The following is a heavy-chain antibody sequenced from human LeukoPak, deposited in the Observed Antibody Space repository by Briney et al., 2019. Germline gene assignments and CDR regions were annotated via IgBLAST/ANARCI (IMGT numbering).Heavy chain of an antibody. D-gene: IGHD2-15*01. J-gene: IGHJ3*02. V-gene: IGHV3-23*01. Sequence: PGGSLRLSCAASGFTFSSHGMSWVRQAPGRGLECVSGIVGGAGGTYYADSVKGRFTISRDNSKNTLYLQMNSLRAEDTAVYYCARESWSQDAFDIWGQGTMVTVSS. CDR1: GFTFSSHG. CDR2: IVGGAGGT. CDR3: ARESWSQDAFDI.